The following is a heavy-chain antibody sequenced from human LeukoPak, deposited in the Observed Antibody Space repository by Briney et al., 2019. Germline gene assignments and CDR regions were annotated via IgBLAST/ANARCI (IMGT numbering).Heavy chain of an antibody. D-gene: IGHD2-2*01. J-gene: IGHJ4*02. CDR2: ISWNSGSI. CDR1: GFTFDDYA. Sequence: GGSLRLSCAASGFTFDDYAMHWVRQAPGKGLEWVSGISWNSGSIGYADSVKGRFTISRDNAKNSLYLQMNSLRAEDTAVYYCAKYGSTSCLAYWGQGTLVTVSS. CDR3: AKYGSTSCLAY. V-gene: IGHV3-9*01.